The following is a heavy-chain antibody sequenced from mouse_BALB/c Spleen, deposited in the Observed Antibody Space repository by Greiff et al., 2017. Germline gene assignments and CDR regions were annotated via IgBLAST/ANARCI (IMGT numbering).Heavy chain of an antibody. Sequence: QVTLKVSGPGILQPSQTLSLTCSFSGFSLSTSGMGVGWIRQPSGKGLEWLAHIWWDDDKRYNPALKSRLTISKDTSSNQVFLKIASVDTADTATYYCARMDDYDDAWFAYWGQGTLVTVSA. J-gene: IGHJ3*01. D-gene: IGHD2-4*01. V-gene: IGHV8-8*01. CDR1: GFSLSTSGMG. CDR3: ARMDDYDDAWFAY. CDR2: IWWDDDK.